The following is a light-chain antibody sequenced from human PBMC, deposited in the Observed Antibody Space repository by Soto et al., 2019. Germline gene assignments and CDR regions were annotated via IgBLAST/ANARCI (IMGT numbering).Light chain of an antibody. CDR2: EVS. V-gene: IGLV2-14*03. Sequence: QSALTQPASVSGSPGQSITISCTGTSSDVGGYNYVSWSQQHPGKAPKLLISEVSNRPSGVSNRFSGSKSGNTASLTISGLQAGDEADYYCSSYTASSTLVFGTGTKLTVL. J-gene: IGLJ1*01. CDR3: SSYTASSTLV. CDR1: SSDVGGYNY.